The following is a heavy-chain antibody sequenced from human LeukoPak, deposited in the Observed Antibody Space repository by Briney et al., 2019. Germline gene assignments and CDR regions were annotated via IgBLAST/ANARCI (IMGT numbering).Heavy chain of an antibody. CDR2: IYSGGST. D-gene: IGHD6-13*01. CDR1: GLTVSSNY. CDR3: ARWSAAADY. V-gene: IGHV3-66*01. J-gene: IGHJ4*02. Sequence: GGSLRLSCAASGLTVSSNYISWVRQAPGKGLEWVSVIYSGGSTYYADSVKGRFTISRDSSKNTLYLQMNSLRAEDTAVYYCARWSAAADYWGQGTLVTVSS.